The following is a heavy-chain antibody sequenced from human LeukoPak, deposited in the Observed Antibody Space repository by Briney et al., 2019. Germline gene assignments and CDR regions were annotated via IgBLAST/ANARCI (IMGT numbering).Heavy chain of an antibody. J-gene: IGHJ6*03. CDR2: TYYRSTWYN. CDR1: GDSVPRNSAA. CDR3: ARGVLWFGEGPDYYYYIDV. Sequence: SQTLSLTCAISGDSVPRNSAAWNWIRQSPSRGLEWLGRTYYRSTWYNDYAVSVKSRITINPDTSKNQFSLQLNSVTPEDTAVYYCARGVLWFGEGPDYYYYIDVWGKGTTVTVSS. D-gene: IGHD3-10*01. V-gene: IGHV6-1*01.